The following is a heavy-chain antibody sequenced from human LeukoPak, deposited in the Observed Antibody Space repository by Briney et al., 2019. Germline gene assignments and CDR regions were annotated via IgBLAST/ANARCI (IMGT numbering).Heavy chain of an antibody. Sequence: GGSLRLSCAASGFIFSDYSMNWVRQAPGKGLEWVASISISTNYIYYADSVKGRFTISRDNAKNSLYLQMNSLRVDDTAVYYCARERFHGSGAPKFDYWGQGTLVTVSS. CDR1: GFIFSDYS. CDR2: ISISTNYI. D-gene: IGHD3-10*01. CDR3: ARERFHGSGAPKFDY. J-gene: IGHJ4*02. V-gene: IGHV3-21*01.